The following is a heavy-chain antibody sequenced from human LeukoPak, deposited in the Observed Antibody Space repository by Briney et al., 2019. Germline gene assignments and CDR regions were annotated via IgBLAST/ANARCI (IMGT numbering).Heavy chain of an antibody. CDR2: IYYSGST. Sequence: SETLSLTCTVSGGSISSGDYYWSWIRQPPGKGLEWIGYIYYSGSTYYNPSLKSRVTISVDTSKNQFSLKLSSVTAADTAVYYCARNYYDFWSSLGPAFDYWGQGTLVTVSS. J-gene: IGHJ4*02. CDR3: ARNYYDFWSSLGPAFDY. V-gene: IGHV4-30-4*01. CDR1: GGSISSGDYY. D-gene: IGHD3-3*01.